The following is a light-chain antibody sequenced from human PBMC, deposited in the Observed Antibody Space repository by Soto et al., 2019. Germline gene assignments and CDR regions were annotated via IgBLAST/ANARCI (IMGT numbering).Light chain of an antibody. Sequence: SVLTQPASVSASPGQSITISCTGTSSDVGSYNYVSWYQQHPGKAPKLMIYEVSKRPSGVPDRFSGSKSGNTASLTVSGLQAEDEADYYCSSYAGSNNYVFGTGTKVTVL. CDR2: EVS. J-gene: IGLJ1*01. V-gene: IGLV2-8*01. CDR3: SSYAGSNNYV. CDR1: SSDVGSYNY.